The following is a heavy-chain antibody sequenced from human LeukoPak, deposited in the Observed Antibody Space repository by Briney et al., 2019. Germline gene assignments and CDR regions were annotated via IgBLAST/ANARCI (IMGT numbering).Heavy chain of an antibody. Sequence: QPGGSLRLSCAASGFTFSSYEMNWVRQAPGKGLEWVSYISSSGSTIYYADSVKGRFTISRDNAKNSLYLQMNRLRAEDKAVDYCAGENSNYSVSAAFDIWGQGTMVTVSS. CDR3: AGENSNYSVSAAFDI. J-gene: IGHJ3*02. D-gene: IGHD4-11*01. CDR1: GFTFSSYE. CDR2: ISSSGSTI. V-gene: IGHV3-48*03.